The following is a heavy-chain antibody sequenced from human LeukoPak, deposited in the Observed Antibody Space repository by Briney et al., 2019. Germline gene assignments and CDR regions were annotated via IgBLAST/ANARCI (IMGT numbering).Heavy chain of an antibody. V-gene: IGHV3-33*01. CDR3: ARASSSGWYGYFQH. Sequence: GGSLRLSCAASGFTFSSYGMHWVRQAPGKGLEWVAVILYDGSNKYYADSVKGRFTIPRDNSKNTLYLQMNSLRAEDTAVYYCARASSSGWYGYFQHWGQGTLVTVSS. J-gene: IGHJ1*01. CDR2: ILYDGSNK. CDR1: GFTFSSYG. D-gene: IGHD6-19*01.